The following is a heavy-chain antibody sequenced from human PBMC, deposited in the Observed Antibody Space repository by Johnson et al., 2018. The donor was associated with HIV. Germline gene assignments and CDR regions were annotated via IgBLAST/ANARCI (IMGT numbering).Heavy chain of an antibody. J-gene: IGHJ3*02. CDR2: IYVGGNT. V-gene: IGHV3-23*04. CDR1: GFTFSSYG. CDR3: AREGPRITIFGVVTPSAFDI. Sequence: VQLVESRGGLVHPGGSLRLSCGASGFTFSSYGMTWVRQAPGQGLEWVSSIYVGGNTYSAASVTGRFPISRGNSKNTLYLQMNSLRVEDTAFYYCAREGPRITIFGVVTPSAFDIWGQGTMVTVSS. D-gene: IGHD3-3*01.